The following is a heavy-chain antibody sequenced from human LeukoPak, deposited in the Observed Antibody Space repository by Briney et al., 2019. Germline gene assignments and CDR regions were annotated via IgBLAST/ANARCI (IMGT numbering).Heavy chain of an antibody. D-gene: IGHD2-15*01. Sequence: SVKVSCKASGGTFSSYAISWVRQAPGQGLEWMGRIIPILGIANYAQKFQGRVTITADKSTSTAYMELSSLRSEDTAVYYCAREMEDIVVVVAAPEGAFDIWGQGKMVTVSS. CDR2: IIPILGIA. CDR1: GGTFSSYA. V-gene: IGHV1-69*04. CDR3: AREMEDIVVVVAAPEGAFDI. J-gene: IGHJ3*02.